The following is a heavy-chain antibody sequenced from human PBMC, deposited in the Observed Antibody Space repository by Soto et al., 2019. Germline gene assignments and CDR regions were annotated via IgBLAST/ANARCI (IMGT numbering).Heavy chain of an antibody. CDR2: ISVYNGNT. Sequence: QVQLVQSGVEVKNPGASVRVSCKASAYPFTSYGISWVRQAPGQGLEWMGWISVYNGNTNYAREFQGRVTSPTDTSTSSAYMELRSLRSDDTAVYYCARGFLSVLPSYYYGMDAWGQGTTVIVSS. D-gene: IGHD2-15*01. J-gene: IGHJ6*02. V-gene: IGHV1-18*01. CDR3: ARGFLSVLPSYYYGMDA. CDR1: AYPFTSYG.